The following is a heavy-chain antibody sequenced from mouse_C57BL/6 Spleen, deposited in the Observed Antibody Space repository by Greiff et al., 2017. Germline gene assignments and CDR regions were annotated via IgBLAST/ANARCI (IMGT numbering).Heavy chain of an antibody. V-gene: IGHV1-69*01. CDR3: ARRIYYGNPRGAMDY. CDR2: NDPSDSYT. J-gene: IGHJ4*01. CDR1: GYTFTSYW. Sequence: QVQLQQPGAELVMPGASVKLSCKASGYTFTSYWMHWVKQRPGQGLEWIGENDPSDSYTNYNQKLKGKSTLTVDKSSSTAYMQHCILTSEYSADYYCARRIYYGNPRGAMDYWGQGTSVTVSS. D-gene: IGHD2-1*01.